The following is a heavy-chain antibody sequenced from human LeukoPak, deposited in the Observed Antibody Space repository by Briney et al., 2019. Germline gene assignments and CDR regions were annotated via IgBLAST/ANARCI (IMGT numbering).Heavy chain of an antibody. CDR1: GGSISSYY. CDR2: IYYSGST. J-gene: IGHJ6*02. CDR3: ARDLGRYGDYPPGNGMDV. V-gene: IGHV4-59*01. D-gene: IGHD4-17*01. Sequence: SETLSLTCTVSGGSISSYYWSWIRQPPGKGLEWIGYIYYSGSTNYTPSLKSRVTISVDTSKNQFSLKLSSVTAADTAVYYCARDLGRYGDYPPGNGMDVWGQGTTVTVYS.